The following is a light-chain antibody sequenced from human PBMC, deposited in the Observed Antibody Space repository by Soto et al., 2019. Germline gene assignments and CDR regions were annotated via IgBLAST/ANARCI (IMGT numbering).Light chain of an antibody. CDR3: QQYNNWPPVT. V-gene: IGKV3-15*01. CDR2: GAS. Sequence: EIIMTQSPATRSVSPGERATLSCRASQSVSSNLAWYQQKRGQAPRLLIYGASTRATGIPARFSGSGAGTEFTLTISSLQSEDSAVYYCQQYNNWPPVTFGGGTKVEIK. CDR1: QSVSSN. J-gene: IGKJ4*01.